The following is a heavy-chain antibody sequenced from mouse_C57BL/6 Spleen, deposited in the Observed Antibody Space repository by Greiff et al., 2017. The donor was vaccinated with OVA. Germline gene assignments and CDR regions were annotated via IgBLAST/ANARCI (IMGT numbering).Heavy chain of an antibody. J-gene: IGHJ2*01. CDR3: ARTGLTGKDFYY. D-gene: IGHD4-1*01. CDR2: IDPSDSYT. CDR1: GYTFTSYW. Sequence: QVQLQQPGAELVKPGASVKLSCKASGYTFTSYWMQWVKQRPGQGLEWIGEIDPSDSYTNYNQKFKGKATLTVDTSSSTAYMQLSSLTSDDSAVYYCARTGLTGKDFYYWGQGTTLTVSS. V-gene: IGHV1-50*01.